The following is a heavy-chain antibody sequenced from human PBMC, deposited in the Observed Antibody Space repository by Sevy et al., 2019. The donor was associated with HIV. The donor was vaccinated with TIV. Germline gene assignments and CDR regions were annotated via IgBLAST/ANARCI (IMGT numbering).Heavy chain of an antibody. D-gene: IGHD3-22*01. V-gene: IGHV3-23*01. CDR2: LSGSGSNT. Sequence: GGSLRLSCAASGFSFSTYAMTWVRQAPVKGLEWVSALSGSGSNTYNADSVKGRFTISRDNSKNTLYLQMNSLRAEDTAVYYCAKEGPGYNYDSSGYFPSWGQGTLVTVSS. J-gene: IGHJ4*02. CDR1: GFSFSTYA. CDR3: AKEGPGYNYDSSGYFPS.